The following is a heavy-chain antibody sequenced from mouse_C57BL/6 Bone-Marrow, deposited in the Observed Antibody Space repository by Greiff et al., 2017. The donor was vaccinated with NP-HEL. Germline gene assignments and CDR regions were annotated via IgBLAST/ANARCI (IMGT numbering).Heavy chain of an antibody. D-gene: IGHD1-1*01. V-gene: IGHV1-15*01. Sequence: VKLQQSGAELVRPGASVTLSCKASGYTFTDYEMHWVKQTPVHGLEWIGAIDPETGGTAYNQKFKGKAILTADKSSSTAYMELRSLTSEDSAVYYCTRKEIITTVVARDYWGQGTTLTVSS. J-gene: IGHJ2*01. CDR3: TRKEIITTVVARDY. CDR2: IDPETGGT. CDR1: GYTFTDYE.